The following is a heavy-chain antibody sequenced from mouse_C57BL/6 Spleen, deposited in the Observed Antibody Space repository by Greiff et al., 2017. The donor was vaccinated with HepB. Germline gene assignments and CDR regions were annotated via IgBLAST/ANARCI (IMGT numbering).Heavy chain of an antibody. Sequence: VKLQQPGPELVKPGASVKLSCKASGYTFTSYWMHWVKQRPGQGLEWIGNINTRNGCNNYNEKFKSKATLTVDKYSSTAYMQLSSLTSEDSAVYYCERGEDYWGQGTTLTVSS. J-gene: IGHJ2*01. CDR3: ERGEDY. V-gene: IGHV1-53*01. CDR2: INTRNGCN. CDR1: GYTFTSYW.